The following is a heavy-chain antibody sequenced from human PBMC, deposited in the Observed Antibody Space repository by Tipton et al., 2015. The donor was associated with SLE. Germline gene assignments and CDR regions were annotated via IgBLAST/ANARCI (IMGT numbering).Heavy chain of an antibody. D-gene: IGHD4-11*01. V-gene: IGHV3-23*01. CDR3: AKDLRVTTFYYYYMDV. Sequence: GSLRLSCAASGFTFSSYAMSWVRQAPGKGLEWVSAISGSGGSTYYADSVKGRFTISRDNSKNTLYLQMNSLRAEDTAVYYCAKDLRVTTFYYYYMDVWGKGTTVTVSS. CDR1: GFTFSSYA. CDR2: ISGSGGST. J-gene: IGHJ6*03.